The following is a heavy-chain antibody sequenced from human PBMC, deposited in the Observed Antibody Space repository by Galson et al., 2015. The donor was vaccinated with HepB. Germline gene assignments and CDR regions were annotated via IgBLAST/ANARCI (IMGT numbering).Heavy chain of an antibody. Sequence: SVKVSCKVSGYTLTELSMHWVRQAPGKGLEWMGGFDPEDGETIYAQKFQGRVTMTEDTSTDTAYMELSSLRSEDTAVYYCATARPLRLGASIYYYYYGMDVWGQGTTVTVTS. J-gene: IGHJ6*02. CDR1: GYTLTELS. V-gene: IGHV1-24*01. D-gene: IGHD1-26*01. CDR3: ATARPLRLGASIYYYYYGMDV. CDR2: FDPEDGET.